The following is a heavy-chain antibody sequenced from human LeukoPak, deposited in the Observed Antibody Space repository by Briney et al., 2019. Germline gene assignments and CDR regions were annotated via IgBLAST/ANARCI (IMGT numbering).Heavy chain of an antibody. CDR1: GGTLSSYA. CDR3: ASYGGLLYSSRVTWFDP. Sequence: ASVKVSCKASGGTLSSYAISWVRQAPGQGLEWMGGIIPIFGTANYAQKFQGRVTITADKSTSTAYMELSSLRSEDTAVYYCASYGGLLYSSRVTWFDPWGQGTLVTVSS. D-gene: IGHD6-13*01. J-gene: IGHJ5*02. CDR2: IIPIFGTA. V-gene: IGHV1-69*06.